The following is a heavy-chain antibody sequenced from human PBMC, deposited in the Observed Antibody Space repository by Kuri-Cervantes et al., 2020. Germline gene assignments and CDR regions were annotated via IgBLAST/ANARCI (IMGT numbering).Heavy chain of an antibody. CDR3: AKGRDYYDSSGYTPDAFDI. CDR1: GFTFSSYG. V-gene: IGHV3-30*02. D-gene: IGHD3-22*01. CDR2: ICYDGSNK. Sequence: GGSLRLSCAASGFTFSSYGMHWVRQAPGKGLEWVAVICYDGSNKYYADSVKGRFTISRDNSKNTLYLQMNSLRAEDTALYYCAKGRDYYDSSGYTPDAFDIWGQGTMVTVSS. J-gene: IGHJ3*02.